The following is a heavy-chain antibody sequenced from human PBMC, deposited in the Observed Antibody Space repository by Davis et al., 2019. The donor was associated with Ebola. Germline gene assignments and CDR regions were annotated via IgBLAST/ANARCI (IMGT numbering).Heavy chain of an antibody. CDR3: ASGSNYQYYYYGMDV. J-gene: IGHJ6*02. CDR2: ISYDGSYK. Sequence: GESLKISCAASGFIFSSYAMHWVRQAPGRGLEWVAIISYDGSYKYYADSVKSRFTISRDNSRNTLCLQMNSLRADDTAVYYCASGSNYQYYYYGMDVWGQGTTVTVSS. D-gene: IGHD4-11*01. V-gene: IGHV3-30*04. CDR1: GFIFSSYA.